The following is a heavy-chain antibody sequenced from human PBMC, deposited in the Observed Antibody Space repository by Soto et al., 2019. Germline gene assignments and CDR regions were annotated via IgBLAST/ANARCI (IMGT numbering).Heavy chain of an antibody. CDR2: INHSGST. Sequence: SQTLSLTCAGYAGSFSGYYWSWFRQHPGKGLEWIGEINHSGSTNYNPSLKSRVTISVDTSKNQFSLKLSSVTAADTAVYYCARFPLSLRGAKNAFDIWGQGTMVTISS. CDR1: AGSFSGYY. D-gene: IGHD3-10*01. CDR3: ARFPLSLRGAKNAFDI. V-gene: IGHV4-34*01. J-gene: IGHJ3*02.